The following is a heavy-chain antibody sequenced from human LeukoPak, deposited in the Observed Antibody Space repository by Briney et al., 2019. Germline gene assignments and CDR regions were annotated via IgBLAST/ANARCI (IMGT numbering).Heavy chain of an antibody. Sequence: PSETLSLTCTVSGGSISGYYWSWIRQPAGKGLEWIGRVHTSGSTTYNPSLKSRLTLSQDTSKNQVYLRLTSVTAADTAVYYRARDGGGNRNFDYWGQGTLVTVSS. D-gene: IGHD4-23*01. J-gene: IGHJ4*02. CDR1: GGSISGYY. V-gene: IGHV4-4*07. CDR2: VHTSGST. CDR3: ARDGGGNRNFDY.